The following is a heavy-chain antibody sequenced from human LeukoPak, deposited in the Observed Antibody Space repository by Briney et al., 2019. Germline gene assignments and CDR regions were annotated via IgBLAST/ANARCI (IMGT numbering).Heavy chain of an antibody. V-gene: IGHV3-23*01. D-gene: IGHD2-2*01. Sequence: PGGSLRLSCAASGFTFSSYAMSWVRQAPGKGLEWVSAISGSGGSTYYADSVKGRFTISRDNSKNTLHLQMNSLRAEDTAVYYCAKSTRRIPAATMGFDYWGQGTLVTVSS. J-gene: IGHJ4*02. CDR3: AKSTRRIPAATMGFDY. CDR1: GFTFSSYA. CDR2: ISGSGGST.